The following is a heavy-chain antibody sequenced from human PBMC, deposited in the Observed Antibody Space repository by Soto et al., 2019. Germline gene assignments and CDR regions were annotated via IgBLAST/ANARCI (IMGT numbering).Heavy chain of an antibody. Sequence: ASVKVSCKASGYIFTGYYMHWVRQAPGQGLEWMGWINPNSGDTKYAQKFQGRVIMTRDTSISTASVELSSLTSDDTAVYYCARDWGIAAAGPDYWGQGTLVTVSS. D-gene: IGHD6-13*01. CDR3: ARDWGIAAAGPDY. CDR2: INPNSGDT. J-gene: IGHJ4*02. V-gene: IGHV1-2*02. CDR1: GYIFTGYY.